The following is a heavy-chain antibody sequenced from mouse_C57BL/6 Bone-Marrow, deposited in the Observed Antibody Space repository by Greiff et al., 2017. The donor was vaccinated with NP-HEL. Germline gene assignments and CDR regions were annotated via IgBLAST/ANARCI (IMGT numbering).Heavy chain of an antibody. CDR1: GYTFTSYW. V-gene: IGHV1-50*01. D-gene: IGHD1-1*01. CDR3: AREDYYGSFDY. CDR2: IDPSDSYT. J-gene: IGHJ2*01. Sequence: QVQLKQPGAELVKPGASVKLSCKASGYTFTSYWMQWVKQRPGQGLEWIGEIDPSDSYTNYNQKFKGKATLTVDTSSSTAYMQLSSLTSEDSAVYYCAREDYYGSFDYWGQGTTLTVS.